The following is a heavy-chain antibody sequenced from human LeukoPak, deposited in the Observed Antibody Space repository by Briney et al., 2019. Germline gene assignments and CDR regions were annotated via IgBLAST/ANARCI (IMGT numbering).Heavy chain of an antibody. Sequence: GRSLRLSCAASGFTFSSYAMHWVRQAPGKGLEWVAVISYDGSNKYYADSVKGRFTISRDNSKNTLYLQTNSLRAEDTAVYYCATDSSGWHQIDYWGQGTLVTVSS. CDR3: ATDSSGWHQIDY. CDR2: ISYDGSNK. J-gene: IGHJ4*02. CDR1: GFTFSSYA. D-gene: IGHD6-19*01. V-gene: IGHV3-30*04.